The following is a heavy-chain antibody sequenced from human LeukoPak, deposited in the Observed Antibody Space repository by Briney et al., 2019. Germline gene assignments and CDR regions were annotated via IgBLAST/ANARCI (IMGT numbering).Heavy chain of an antibody. V-gene: IGHV3-9*03. CDR2: ISRNSGSI. Sequence: GGSLRLSCAASGFTFDDYAMHWVRQAPGKGLEWVSGISRNSGSIGYADSVKGRFTISRDNAKNSLYLQMNSLGAEDMALYYCAKEGSWGGYYFDYWGQGTLVTVSS. D-gene: IGHD1-26*01. CDR3: AKEGSWGGYYFDY. CDR1: GFTFDDYA. J-gene: IGHJ4*02.